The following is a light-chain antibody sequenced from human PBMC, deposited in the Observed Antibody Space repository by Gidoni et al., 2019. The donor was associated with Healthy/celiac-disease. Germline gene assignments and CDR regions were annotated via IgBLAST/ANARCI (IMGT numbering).Light chain of an antibody. J-gene: IGKJ1*01. Sequence: DIVMTQSPDSLAVSLGERATINCKSSQSVLDSSNNKNYVAWYQQKPGQPPKLLIYWASNRESGVPDRVSGSGSVTDFNLTISSLQAEDVAVYYCQQYYSTPQTFGQXTKVEIK. V-gene: IGKV4-1*01. CDR2: WAS. CDR3: QQYYSTPQT. CDR1: QSVLDSSNNKNY.